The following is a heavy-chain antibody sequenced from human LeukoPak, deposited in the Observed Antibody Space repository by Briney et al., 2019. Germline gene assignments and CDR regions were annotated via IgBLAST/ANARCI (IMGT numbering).Heavy chain of an antibody. V-gene: IGHV1-69*05. J-gene: IGHJ5*02. D-gene: IGHD6-6*01. CDR3: ARAGSSAEGVWFDP. CDR1: GGTFSSYA. CDR2: IIPIFGTA. Sequence: GSSVKVSCKASGGTFSSYAISWVRQAPGQGLEWMGGIIPIFGTANYAQKFQGRVTIITDESTSTAYMELSSLRSEDTAVYYCARAGSSAEGVWFDPWGQGTLVTVSS.